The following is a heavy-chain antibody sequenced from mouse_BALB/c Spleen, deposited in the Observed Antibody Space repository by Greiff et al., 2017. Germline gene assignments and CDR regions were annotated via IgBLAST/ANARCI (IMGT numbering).Heavy chain of an antibody. Sequence: QVQLQQSGAELVRPGTSVKVSCKASGYAFTNYLIEWVKQRPGQGLEWIGVINPGSGGTNYNEKFKGKATLTADKSSSTAYMQLSSLTSDDSAVYFCAREGDYDYFDDWGQGTTLTVSS. CDR2: INPGSGGT. V-gene: IGHV1-54*01. D-gene: IGHD2-4*01. J-gene: IGHJ2*01. CDR3: AREGDYDYFDD. CDR1: GYAFTNYL.